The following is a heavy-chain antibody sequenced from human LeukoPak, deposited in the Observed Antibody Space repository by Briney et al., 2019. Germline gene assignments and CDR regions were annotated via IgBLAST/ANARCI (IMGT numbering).Heavy chain of an antibody. V-gene: IGHV1-2*04. J-gene: IGHJ5*01. CDR3: ARGTATYYDLGFDS. Sequence: ASVKVSCGASTNTFTAYYIHWVRQAPGQGLEWMGWINPDSGFTDSIQKFQGWVTMTRDMSSSTAYMELSRLTSDDTAVYYCARGTATYYDLGFDSWGQGTLVTVSS. CDR1: TNTFTAYY. D-gene: IGHD3-3*01. CDR2: INPDSGFT.